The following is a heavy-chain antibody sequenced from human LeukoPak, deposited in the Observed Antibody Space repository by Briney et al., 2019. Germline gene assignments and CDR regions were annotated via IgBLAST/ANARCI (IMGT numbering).Heavy chain of an antibody. Sequence: PGGSLRLSCAASGFTVIGNYMNWVRQAPGKGLEWVSITHRDGSTYYSDSVKGRFTISRDYSKNTLFLHMSSLRADDTAVYYCARDPRASTVTGYLWAFDIWGQGTMVSVSS. CDR3: ARDPRASTVTGYLWAFDI. J-gene: IGHJ3*02. V-gene: IGHV3-53*01. CDR2: THRDGST. CDR1: GFTVIGNY. D-gene: IGHD3-9*01.